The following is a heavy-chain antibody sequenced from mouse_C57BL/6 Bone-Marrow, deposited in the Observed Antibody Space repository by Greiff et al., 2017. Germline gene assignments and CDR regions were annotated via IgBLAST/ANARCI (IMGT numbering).Heavy chain of an antibody. CDR3: ARYGYYGYTYFDY. CDR1: GYAFSSSW. V-gene: IGHV1-82*01. CDR2: IYPGDGDT. Sequence: QVQLQQSGPELVKPGASVKISCKASGYAFSSSWMNWVQQRPGKGLEWIGRIYPGDGDTNYNGKFKGKATLTADKSYSTACMQLSSLTSEDSAVYFCARYGYYGYTYFDYWGQGTTLTVSS. J-gene: IGHJ2*01. D-gene: IGHD1-2*01.